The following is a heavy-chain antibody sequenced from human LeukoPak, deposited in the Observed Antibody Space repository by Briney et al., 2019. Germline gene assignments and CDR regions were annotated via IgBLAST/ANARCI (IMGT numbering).Heavy chain of an antibody. CDR2: ISSTGGST. J-gene: IGHJ4*02. CDR1: GFTFSNYA. D-gene: IGHD3-22*01. Sequence: GGSLRRSCSASGFTFSNYAMHWVRQAPGKGLEYVSVISSTGGSTYYADSVKGRFTVSRDNSKNTLYLQMSSLRAEDTAVYYCVKECLVIINYYFDYWGQGTLVTVSS. CDR3: VKECLVIINYYFDY. V-gene: IGHV3-64D*06.